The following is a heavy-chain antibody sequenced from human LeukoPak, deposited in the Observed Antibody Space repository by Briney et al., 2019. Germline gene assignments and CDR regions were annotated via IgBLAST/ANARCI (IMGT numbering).Heavy chain of an antibody. V-gene: IGHV3-9*01. D-gene: IGHD3-10*01. CDR3: VKDMKPGGADV. CDR1: GFNCEDHA. Sequence: GSSLRLSCVVSGFNCEDHAMHWVRQAPGKGLEWVSGIYWSSSGTGYADSVKGRFTVSRDSAKNSLYLQMNSLRPEDTALYYCVKDMKPGGADVWGQGTTVTVSS. CDR2: IYWSSSGT. J-gene: IGHJ6*02.